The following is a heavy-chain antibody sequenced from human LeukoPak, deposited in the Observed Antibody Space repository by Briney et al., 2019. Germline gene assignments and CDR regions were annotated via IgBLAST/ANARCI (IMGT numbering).Heavy chain of an antibody. Sequence: SETLSLTCAVYGGSFSGYYWSWIRQPPGRGLEWIEEINHSGSTNYNPSLKSRVTISVDTSKNQFSLKLSSVTAADTAVYYCARGPYQLLYPHYYYYNMDVWGKGTTVTVSS. CDR3: ARGPYQLLYPHYYYYNMDV. J-gene: IGHJ6*03. D-gene: IGHD2-2*02. CDR1: GGSFSGYY. CDR2: INHSGST. V-gene: IGHV4-34*01.